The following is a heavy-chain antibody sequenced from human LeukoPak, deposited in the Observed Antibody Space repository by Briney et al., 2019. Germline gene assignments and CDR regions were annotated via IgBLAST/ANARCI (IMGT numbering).Heavy chain of an antibody. CDR3: ARRRYYDSTGYLD. J-gene: IGHJ1*01. CDR1: GGYISSSSYY. D-gene: IGHD3-22*01. Sequence: SETLSLTCTVSGGYISSSSYYWDWIRQPSGRGPEWIGSIYYSGSTDYNPSLKSRVTIFLDTSKNQFSLKLASVTAADTAGYYCARRRYYDSTGYLDWGQGTLVTVSS. CDR2: IYYSGST. V-gene: IGHV4-39*01.